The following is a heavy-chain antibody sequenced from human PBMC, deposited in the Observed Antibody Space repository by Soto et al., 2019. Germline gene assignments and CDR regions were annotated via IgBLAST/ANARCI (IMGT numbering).Heavy chain of an antibody. J-gene: IGHJ2*01. Sequence: SETLSLTCTVSGGSISSGGYYWSWIRQHPGKGLEWIGYIYYSGSTYYNPSLKSRVTISVDTSKNPFSLKLSAVTAADTAVYYGARARGYCTNGVCYRTWYFDLWGRGTLVTVSS. CDR1: GGSISSGGYY. CDR3: ARARGYCTNGVCYRTWYFDL. V-gene: IGHV4-31*03. D-gene: IGHD2-8*01. CDR2: IYYSGST.